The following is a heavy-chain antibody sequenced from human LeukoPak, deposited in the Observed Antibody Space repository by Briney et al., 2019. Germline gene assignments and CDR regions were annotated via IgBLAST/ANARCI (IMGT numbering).Heavy chain of an antibody. CDR1: GYTFTSYG. J-gene: IGHJ6*02. CDR3: AHTIGSGSYGPYYYYYGMDV. Sequence: GASVKVSCKASGYTFTSYGISWVRQAPGQGLEWMGWISAYNGNTNYAQKLQGRVTMTTDTSTSTAYMELRSLRSDDTAVYYCAHTIGSGSYGPYYYYYGMDVWGQGTTVTVSS. D-gene: IGHD3-10*01. CDR2: ISAYNGNT. V-gene: IGHV1-18*01.